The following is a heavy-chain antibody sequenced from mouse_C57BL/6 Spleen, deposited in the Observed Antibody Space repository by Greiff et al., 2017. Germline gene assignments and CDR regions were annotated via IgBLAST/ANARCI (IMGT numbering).Heavy chain of an antibody. V-gene: IGHV1-20*01. CDR2: INPYNGDT. CDR1: GYSFTGYF. D-gene: IGHD2-3*01. CDR3: ARDDGYPAWFAY. Sequence: EVQLQESGPELVKPGASVKISCKASGYSFTGYFMNWVMQSHGKSLEWIGRINPYNGDTFYNQKFKGKATLTVDKSSSTAHMELRSLTSEDSAVYYCARDDGYPAWFAYWGQGTLLTVSA. J-gene: IGHJ3*01.